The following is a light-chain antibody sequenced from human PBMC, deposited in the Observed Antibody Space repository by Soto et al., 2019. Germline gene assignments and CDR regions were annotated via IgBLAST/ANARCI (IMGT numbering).Light chain of an antibody. J-gene: IGKJ2*01. CDR2: DAS. CDR3: QQYHRYSYT. V-gene: IGKV1-5*01. Sequence: IQMTQSPSTLCASVGGRVTITCRARQSISRWLAWYQLKPGKAPKLLIYDASNLESGIPSRFSGSGSGTEFTLTISSLQPDDFATYYCQQYHRYSYTFGQGTKVDIK. CDR1: QSISRW.